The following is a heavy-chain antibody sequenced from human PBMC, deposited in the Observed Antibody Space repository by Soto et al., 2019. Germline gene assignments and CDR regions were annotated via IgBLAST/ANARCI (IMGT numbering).Heavy chain of an antibody. D-gene: IGHD6-19*01. CDR1: GGTFSSYA. CDR2: IISIFGTA. CDR3: ASSADSSGWYYFEY. V-gene: IGHV1-69*12. Sequence: QVQLVQSGAEVKKPGSSVKVSCKASGGTFSSYAISWVRQAPGQGLAWMGGIISIFGTANYAQKFRGSVTXTADESRSTVYMDLSSLTSEVTALYDCASSADSSGWYYFEYWGQGTLVTVSS. J-gene: IGHJ4*02.